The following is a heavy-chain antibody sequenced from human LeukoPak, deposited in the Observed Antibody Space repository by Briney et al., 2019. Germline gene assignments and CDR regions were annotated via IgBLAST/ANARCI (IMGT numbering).Heavy chain of an antibody. CDR1: GYAFTRHY. V-gene: IGHV1-46*01. J-gene: IGHJ4*02. CDR3: ARRAGAYSHPYDY. Sequence: ASVKVSCKASGYAFTRHYMHWVRQAPGQGLEWMGLINPSGSSTIYAQKFQGRVTMTRDMSTSTDYMELSSLRSEDTAVYYCARRAGAYSHPYDYWGQGTLVTVSS. CDR2: INPSGSST. D-gene: IGHD4/OR15-4a*01.